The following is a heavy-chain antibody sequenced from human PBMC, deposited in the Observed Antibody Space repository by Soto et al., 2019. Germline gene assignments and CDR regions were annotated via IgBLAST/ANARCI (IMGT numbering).Heavy chain of an antibody. Sequence: PSETLSLTCTVSGASISDYYWSWIRQPAGQALEWIGRVYVAGTTYFNPSLKSRVTMSVDTSNNQVSLKLSSVTAADSAIYYCERDGEYTSGWYSFDSWGPGTLVTVYS. J-gene: IGHJ5*01. CDR2: VYVAGTT. CDR3: ERDGEYTSGWYSFDS. V-gene: IGHV4-4*07. CDR1: GASISDYY. D-gene: IGHD6-19*01.